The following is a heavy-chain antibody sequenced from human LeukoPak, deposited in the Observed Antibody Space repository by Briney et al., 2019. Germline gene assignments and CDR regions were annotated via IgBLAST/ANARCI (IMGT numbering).Heavy chain of an antibody. V-gene: IGHV3-33*08. D-gene: IGHD1-7*01. J-gene: IGHJ4*02. CDR2: IWNDGSST. CDR1: GFTFNNYA. Sequence: PGGSLRLSCAASGFTFNNYAMIWVRQAPGKGLEWVALIWNDGSSTYYTDSVKGRFTISRDSSKNTLYLQLNSLRVEDTAVYYCARDANYYFDYWGQGTQVTVSS. CDR3: ARDANYYFDY.